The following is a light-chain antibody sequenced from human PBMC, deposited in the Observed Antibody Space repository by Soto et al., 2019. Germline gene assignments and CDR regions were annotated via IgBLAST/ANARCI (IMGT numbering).Light chain of an antibody. CDR1: QSISSW. CDR2: DAS. Sequence: DIQMTQYPSTLSASVGDRVTITCRASQSISSWLAWYQQKPGKAPKLLIYDASSLESGVPSRFSGSGSGTEFTLTISSLQPDDFATYYCQQYNSYRTFGQGNKVEIK. J-gene: IGKJ1*01. V-gene: IGKV1-5*01. CDR3: QQYNSYRT.